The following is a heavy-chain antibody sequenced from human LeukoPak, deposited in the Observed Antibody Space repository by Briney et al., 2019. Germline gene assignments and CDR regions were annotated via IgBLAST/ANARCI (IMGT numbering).Heavy chain of an antibody. CDR2: IYHSGST. J-gene: IGHJ4*02. CDR1: GYSISSGYY. CDR3: ASYYSSGSFDY. Sequence: PSETLSLTCAVPGYSISSGYYWGWIRQPPGKGLEWTGRIYHSGSTYYNPSLKSRVTISVDTSKNQFSLKLSSVTAADTAVYYCASYYSSGSFDYWGQGTLVTVSS. D-gene: IGHD6-19*01. V-gene: IGHV4-38-2*01.